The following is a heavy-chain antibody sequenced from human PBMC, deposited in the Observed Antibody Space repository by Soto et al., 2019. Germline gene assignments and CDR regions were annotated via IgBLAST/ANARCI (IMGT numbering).Heavy chain of an antibody. V-gene: IGHV4-59*01. D-gene: IGHD3-16*01. Sequence: SETLSLTCNVSGGPISSYYWSWIRQPPGKGLEWIGYIHYSGGTNYNPSLKSRVTLSVDTSKNRFSLDLSSVTAADTAVYYCARAVITFGGAYRYPFDYWGQGTLVTVSS. CDR1: GGPISSYY. CDR2: IHYSGGT. J-gene: IGHJ4*02. CDR3: ARAVITFGGAYRYPFDY.